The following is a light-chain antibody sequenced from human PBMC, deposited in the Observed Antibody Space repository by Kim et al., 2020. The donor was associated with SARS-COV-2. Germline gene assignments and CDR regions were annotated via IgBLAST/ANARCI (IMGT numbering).Light chain of an antibody. J-gene: IGLJ3*02. Sequence: QSVLTQPPSASGTPGQRVTISCFGSSSNIGGNTVNWYQQVPGRAPKLLSYGLNQRPSGVPDRFAASKSDTSASLAISGLQSEDEADYYCAAWEDTLDGPVFGGGTQLTVL. V-gene: IGLV1-44*01. CDR2: GLN. CDR1: SSNIGGNT. CDR3: AAWEDTLDGPV.